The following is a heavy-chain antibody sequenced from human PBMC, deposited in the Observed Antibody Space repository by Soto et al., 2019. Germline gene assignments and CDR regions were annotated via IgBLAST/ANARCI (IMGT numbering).Heavy chain of an antibody. D-gene: IGHD6-13*01. J-gene: IGHJ4*02. CDR3: ARDGVAAAFDY. V-gene: IGHV3-33*01. CDR1: GFTFSSYG. Sequence: QVQLVESGGGVVQPGRSLRLSCAASGFTFSSYGMHWVRQAPGKGLEWVAVKWYDGSNKYYADSVKGRFTISRDNSKNTLYLQMNSLRAEDTAVYYCARDGVAAAFDYWGQGTLVTVSS. CDR2: KWYDGSNK.